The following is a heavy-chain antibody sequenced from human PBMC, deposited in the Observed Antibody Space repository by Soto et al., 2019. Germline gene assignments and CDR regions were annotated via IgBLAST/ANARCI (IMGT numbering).Heavy chain of an antibody. CDR2: IYYSGST. V-gene: IGHV4-39*01. D-gene: IGHD4-17*01. Sequence: SETLSLTCTVSGGSISSSSYYWGWIRQPPGKGLEWIGSIYYSGSTYYNPSLKSRVTISVDTSKNQFSLKLSSVTAADTAVYYCASFWTLHRSPTDGDYFYYGDDWGKGTLVTVS. CDR1: GGSISSSSYY. J-gene: IGHJ4*02. CDR3: ASFWTLHRSPTDGDYFYYGDD.